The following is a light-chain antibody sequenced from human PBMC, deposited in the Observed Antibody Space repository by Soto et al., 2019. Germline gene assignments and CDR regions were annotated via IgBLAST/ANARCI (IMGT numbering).Light chain of an antibody. CDR1: QSVSTSS. Sequence: EMSFTQSPGTMTLTQGARATLNCSASQSVSTSSLAWYRQKPGQPPRLLIYGAFNRATGIPDRFSGGGSGTDFTLTITILEPEDVAVYYCQFYGIPPLSVG. CDR3: QFYGIPPLS. CDR2: GAF. V-gene: IGKV3-20*01. J-gene: IGKJ2*01.